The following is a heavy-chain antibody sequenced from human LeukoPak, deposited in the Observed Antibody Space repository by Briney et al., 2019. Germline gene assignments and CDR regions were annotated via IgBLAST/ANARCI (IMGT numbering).Heavy chain of an antibody. CDR2: IKQDGSEK. J-gene: IGHJ6*02. D-gene: IGHD2-15*01. Sequence: GGSLRLSCTASGFTFSSYWMSWVRQAPGKGLEWVANIKQDGSEKYYVDSVKGRFTISRDNAKNSLYLQMNSLRAEDTAVYYCARGGGDNYCSGGSCYDYYYYGMDVWGQGTTVTVSS. V-gene: IGHV3-7*01. CDR1: GFTFSSYW. CDR3: ARGGGDNYCSGGSCYDYYYYGMDV.